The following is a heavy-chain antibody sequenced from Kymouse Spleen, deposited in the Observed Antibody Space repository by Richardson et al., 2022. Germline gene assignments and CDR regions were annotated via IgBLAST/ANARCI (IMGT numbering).Heavy chain of an antibody. Sequence: EVQLVESGGGLVQPGRSLRLSCAASGFTFDDYAMHWVRQAPGKGLEWVSGISWNSGSIGYADSVKGRFTISRDNAKNSLYLQMNSLRAEDTALYYCAKEAAGFDPWGQGTLVTVSS. V-gene: IGHV3-9*01. CDR3: AKEAAGFDP. D-gene: IGHD6-25*01. CDR2: ISWNSGSI. J-gene: IGHJ5*02. CDR1: GFTFDDYA.